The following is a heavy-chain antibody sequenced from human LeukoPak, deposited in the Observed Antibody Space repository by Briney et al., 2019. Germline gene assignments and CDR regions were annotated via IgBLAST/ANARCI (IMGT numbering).Heavy chain of an antibody. Sequence: GESLQISCKGSGYSFTSYWIGWVRQMPGKGLEWMGIIYPGDSDTRYSPSFQGQVTISADKSISTAYLQWSSLKASDTAMYYCARSPLWELGDNWFDPWGQGTLVTVSS. V-gene: IGHV5-51*01. CDR3: ARSPLWELGDNWFDP. D-gene: IGHD1-26*01. CDR2: IYPGDSDT. CDR1: GYSFTSYW. J-gene: IGHJ5*02.